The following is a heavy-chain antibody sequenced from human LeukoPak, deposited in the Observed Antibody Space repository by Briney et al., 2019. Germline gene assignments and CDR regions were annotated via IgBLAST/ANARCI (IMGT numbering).Heavy chain of an antibody. CDR2: ISPSGGST. CDR3: ARSNPGLGSVEDY. Sequence: ASVKVSCKAFGYTFTSNYMHWVRQAPGQGPEWMGVISPSGGSTTYAQKFQGRVTLTRDMSTSTDYLELSSLRSDDTAVYYCARSNPGLGSVEDYWGQGTLVTVSS. V-gene: IGHV1-46*01. D-gene: IGHD2-15*01. CDR1: GYTFTSNY. J-gene: IGHJ4*02.